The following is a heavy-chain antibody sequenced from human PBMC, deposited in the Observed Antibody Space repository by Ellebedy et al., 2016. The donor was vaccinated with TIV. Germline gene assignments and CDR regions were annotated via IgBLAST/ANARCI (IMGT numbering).Heavy chain of an antibody. V-gene: IGHV3-23*01. CDR1: GFTFINYA. J-gene: IGHJ4*02. CDR3: AKSYRPFDGSGYYHFDY. Sequence: ESLKISCVGTGFTFINYAMTWVRQAPGKGLELVSSISGSGINPHYADSVKGRFAISTDTSKNTLYLQRNSLRAEDTAVYYFAKSYRPFDGSGYYHFDYWGQGSLVTVSS. D-gene: IGHD3-22*01. CDR2: ISGSGINP.